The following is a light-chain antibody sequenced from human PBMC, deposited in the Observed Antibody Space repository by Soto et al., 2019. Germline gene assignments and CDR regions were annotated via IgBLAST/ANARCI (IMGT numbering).Light chain of an antibody. Sequence: DIQMTQSPSSLSAYVGDRVTITCRASQSIATYLHWYQQKPGKAPKVLIFAAARLKSGVPSRFSGSVSETDFTHTISSLQPEDSATYYCQQSYDTPITFSQGTRLEIK. J-gene: IGKJ5*01. V-gene: IGKV1-39*01. CDR2: AAA. CDR3: QQSYDTPIT. CDR1: QSIATY.